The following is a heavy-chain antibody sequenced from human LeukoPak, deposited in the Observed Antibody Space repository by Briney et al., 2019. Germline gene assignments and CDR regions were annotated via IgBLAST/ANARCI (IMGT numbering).Heavy chain of an antibody. J-gene: IGHJ4*02. Sequence: GESMKISCKGSGYTFSSYWIGWVRQMPGKGLEWMGIIYPGDSDTRYSPSLQGQVTISVDTSIGTAYLQWSSLKASDTAIYYCARQNDFRLDYWGQGTLVTVSS. CDR2: IYPGDSDT. CDR1: GYTFSSYW. D-gene: IGHD3-3*01. V-gene: IGHV5-51*01. CDR3: ARQNDFRLDY.